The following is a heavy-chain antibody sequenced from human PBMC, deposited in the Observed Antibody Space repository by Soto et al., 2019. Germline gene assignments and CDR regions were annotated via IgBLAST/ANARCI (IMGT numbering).Heavy chain of an antibody. D-gene: IGHD2-2*01. CDR1: GFTFSNAW. V-gene: IGHV3-15*01. CDR3: TTAVGYCSSTSCYYFMDV. Sequence: TGGSLRLSCAASGFTFSNAWMSWVRQAPGKGLEWVGRIKSKTDGGTTDYAAPVKGRFTISRDDSKNTLYLQMNSLKTEDTAVYYCTTAVGYCSSTSCYYFMDVWGKGTTVTVSS. J-gene: IGHJ6*03. CDR2: IKSKTDGGTT.